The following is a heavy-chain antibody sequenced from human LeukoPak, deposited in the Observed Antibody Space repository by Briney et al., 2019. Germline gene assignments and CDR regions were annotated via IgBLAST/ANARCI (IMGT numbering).Heavy chain of an antibody. CDR2: IYYSGST. CDR1: GGSIRSYY. D-gene: IGHD1-26*01. Sequence: SETLSLACTVSGGSIRSYYWSWIRQPPGKGLEWIGYIYYSGSTNYNPSLKSRVTISVDTPKNQFSLKLNSVTAADTAVYYCARDIGTGFTDYWGQGTLVTVSS. J-gene: IGHJ4*02. V-gene: IGHV4-59*01. CDR3: ARDIGTGFTDY.